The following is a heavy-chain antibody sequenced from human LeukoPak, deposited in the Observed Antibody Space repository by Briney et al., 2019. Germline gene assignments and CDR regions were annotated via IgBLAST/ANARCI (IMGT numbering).Heavy chain of an antibody. CDR3: AGDSWYSSGWYDFDY. Sequence: SETLSLTCAVSGGSISSSNWWSWVRQPPGKGLEWIGGIYHSGSTNYNPSLKSRVTISVDKSKNQFSLKLSSVTAADTAMYYCAGDSWYSSGWYDFDYWGQGTLVTVSS. J-gene: IGHJ4*02. V-gene: IGHV4-4*02. CDR1: GGSISSSNW. D-gene: IGHD6-19*01. CDR2: IYHSGST.